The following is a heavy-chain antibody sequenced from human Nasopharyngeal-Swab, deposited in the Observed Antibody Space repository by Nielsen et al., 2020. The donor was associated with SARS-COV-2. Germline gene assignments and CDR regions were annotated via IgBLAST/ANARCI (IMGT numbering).Heavy chain of an antibody. CDR3: ARKFYYYYYYMDV. V-gene: IGHV4-34*01. Sequence: SETLSLTCAVYGGSFSGYYWSWIRQPPGKGLEWIGETNHSGSTNYNPSLKSRVTISVDTSKNQFSLKLSSVTAADTAVYYCARKFYYYYYYMDVWGKGTTVTVSS. J-gene: IGHJ6*03. CDR2: TNHSGST. CDR1: GGSFSGYY.